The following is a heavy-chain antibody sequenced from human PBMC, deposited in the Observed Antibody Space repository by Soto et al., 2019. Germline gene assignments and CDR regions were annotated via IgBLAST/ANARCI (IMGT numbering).Heavy chain of an antibody. V-gene: IGHV3-30-3*01. CDR2: ISYDGSNK. J-gene: IGHJ3*02. CDR3: ARLEPPPYYDFWSGYYAFDI. Sequence: GGSLRLSCAASGFTFSSYAMHWVRQAPGKGLEWVAVISYDGSNKYYADSVKGRFTISRYNSKNTLYLQMNSLRAEDTAVYYCARLEPPPYYDFWSGYYAFDIWGQGTMVTVSS. CDR1: GFTFSSYA. D-gene: IGHD3-3*01.